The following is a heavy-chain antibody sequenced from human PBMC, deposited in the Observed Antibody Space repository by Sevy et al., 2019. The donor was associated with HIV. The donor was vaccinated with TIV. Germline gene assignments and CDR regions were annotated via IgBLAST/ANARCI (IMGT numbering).Heavy chain of an antibody. J-gene: IGHJ5*02. D-gene: IGHD3-10*01. CDR1: GGSFSGYY. V-gene: IGHV4-34*01. Sequence: SETLSLTCAVYGGSFSGYYWSWIRQPPGKVLEWIGEINHSGSTNYNPSLKSRVTISVDTSKNQFSLKLSSVTAADTAVYYCARQGRITMVRGKARWFDPWGQGTLVTVSS. CDR2: INHSGST. CDR3: ARQGRITMVRGKARWFDP.